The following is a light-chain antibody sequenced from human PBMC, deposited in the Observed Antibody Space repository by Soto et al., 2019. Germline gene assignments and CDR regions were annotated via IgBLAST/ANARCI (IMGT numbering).Light chain of an antibody. CDR1: HSISIY. CDR2: AAS. CDR3: QQSYSAPIT. J-gene: IGKJ5*01. V-gene: IGKV1-39*01. Sequence: DIQMTQSPSSLSASVGDRVTITCRSIHSISIYLNWFQKKPGKAPNLLIYAASSLQSGVPSRFSGSGSGTDFTLTISSLQPEDFATYYCQQSYSAPITFGQGTRLEI.